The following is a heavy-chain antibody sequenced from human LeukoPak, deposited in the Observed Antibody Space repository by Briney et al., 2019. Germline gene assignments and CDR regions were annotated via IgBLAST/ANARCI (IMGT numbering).Heavy chain of an antibody. V-gene: IGHV4-4*09. J-gene: IGHJ5*02. CDR1: GGSISSYY. Sequence: SETLSLTCTVSGGSISSYYWSWIRQPPGKGLEWIGYIYTSGSTNYNPSLKSRVTISVDKPKNQFSLKLSSVTAADTAVYYCARGYYGSGSYSAFDPWGQGTMVTVSS. CDR2: IYTSGST. D-gene: IGHD3-10*01. CDR3: ARGYYGSGSYSAFDP.